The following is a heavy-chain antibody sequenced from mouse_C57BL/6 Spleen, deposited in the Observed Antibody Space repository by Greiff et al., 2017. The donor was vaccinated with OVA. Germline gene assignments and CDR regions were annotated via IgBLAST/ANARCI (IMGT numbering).Heavy chain of an antibody. J-gene: IGHJ2*01. CDR2: IYPGSGST. Sequence: QVQLQQPGAELVQPGASVKLSCKASGYTFTSYWITWVKQRPGQGLEWIGDIYPGSGSTTYNEKFKSKATLTVDTSSSTAYMQLSSLTSEDSAVYYCARSGYGSRFCYFDYWGQGTTLTVSS. CDR1: GYTFTSYW. CDR3: ARSGYGSRFCYFDY. D-gene: IGHD1-1*01. V-gene: IGHV1-55*01.